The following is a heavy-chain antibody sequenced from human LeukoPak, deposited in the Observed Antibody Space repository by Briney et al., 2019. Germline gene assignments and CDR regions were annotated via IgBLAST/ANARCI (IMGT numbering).Heavy chain of an antibody. CDR3: AKEDSSSSPPLDY. D-gene: IGHD6-6*01. J-gene: IGHJ4*02. V-gene: IGHV3-33*06. CDR2: IWYDGSNK. CDR1: GFTFSSYG. Sequence: GGSLRLSCAASGFTFSSYGMHWVRQAPGKGLEWVAVIWYDGSNKYYADSVKGRFTISRDNSKNTLYLQMNSLRAEDTAVYYCAKEDSSSSPPLDYWGQGTLVSVSS.